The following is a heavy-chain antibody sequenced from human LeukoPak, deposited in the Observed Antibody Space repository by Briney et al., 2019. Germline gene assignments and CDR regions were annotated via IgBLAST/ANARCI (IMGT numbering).Heavy chain of an antibody. CDR3: ARHSRSVDYGSGSYTWDY. CDR1: GGSISSIIYY. J-gene: IGHJ4*02. Sequence: SETLSLTCTVSGGSISSIIYYWGWIRQPPGKGLEWIGTIYYSGSNYYNVSIKSRVTISVDTSRNQFSLKLSSVTAADTAVYYCARHSRSVDYGSGSYTWDYWGQGTLVTVSS. D-gene: IGHD3-10*01. V-gene: IGHV4-39*01. CDR2: IYYSGSN.